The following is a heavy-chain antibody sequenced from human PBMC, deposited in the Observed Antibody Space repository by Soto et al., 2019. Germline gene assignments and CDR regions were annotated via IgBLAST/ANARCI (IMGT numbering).Heavy chain of an antibody. D-gene: IGHD2-2*01. Sequence: PGGSLRLSCAASGFTFSSYAMSWVRQAPGKGLEWVSAISGSGGSTYYADSVKGRFTISRDNSKNTLYLQMNSLRAEDTAVYYCSEEPTGKMPPDLFDPWGQGTLVTVYS. CDR2: ISGSGGST. CDR3: SEEPTGKMPPDLFDP. J-gene: IGHJ5*02. CDR1: GFTFSSYA. V-gene: IGHV3-23*01.